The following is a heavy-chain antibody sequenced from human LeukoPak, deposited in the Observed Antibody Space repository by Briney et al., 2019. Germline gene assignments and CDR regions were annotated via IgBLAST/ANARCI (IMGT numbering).Heavy chain of an antibody. CDR2: ISGTGTTT. J-gene: IGHJ6*02. CDR1: GFTFSSYA. CDR3: ARSIGLTGGGVDV. V-gene: IGHV3-23*01. Sequence: GGSLRLSCAASGFTFSSYAMSWVRQAPGKGLEWVSAISGTGTTTYYSNSVKGRFTISSDNAKKTLYLQMNSLRAEDTAVYYCARSIGLTGGGVDVWGQGTTVTVSS. D-gene: IGHD3-9*01.